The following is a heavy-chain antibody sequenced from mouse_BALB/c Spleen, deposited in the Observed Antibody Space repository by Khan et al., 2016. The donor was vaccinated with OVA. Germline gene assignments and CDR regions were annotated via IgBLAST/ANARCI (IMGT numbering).Heavy chain of an antibody. Sequence: QVQLKESGPGLVQPSQSLSITCTVSGFSLTNYGVHWVRQSPGKDLEWLGLIWSGGSTDFNAAFISRLSISKDNSKSQVFFKMNSLQANDTAIYYCARNYDYDEGLTYWGQGTLVTVSA. CDR1: GFSLTNYG. J-gene: IGHJ3*01. CDR3: ARNYDYDEGLTY. V-gene: IGHV2-2*02. CDR2: IWSGGST. D-gene: IGHD2-4*01.